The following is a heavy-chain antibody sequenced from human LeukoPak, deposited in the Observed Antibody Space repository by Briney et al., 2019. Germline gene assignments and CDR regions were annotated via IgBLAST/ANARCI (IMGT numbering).Heavy chain of an antibody. CDR2: MNPNSDNT. V-gene: IGHV1-8*01. J-gene: IGHJ6*02. D-gene: IGHD1-26*01. CDR3: ASEKWVKREGIYYYYGITV. CDR1: GYPFNTYD. Sequence: ASVKVSCKASGYPFNTYDTNCVRQATGQGLEWMGWMNPNSDNTNCAQKFKGRVTMTRDTAMGTAYMELSSLTSEDTAVYYCASEKWVKREGIYYYYGITVWGQGTTVTVSS.